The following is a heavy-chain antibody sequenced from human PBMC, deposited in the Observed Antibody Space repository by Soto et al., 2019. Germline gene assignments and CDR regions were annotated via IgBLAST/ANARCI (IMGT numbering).Heavy chain of an antibody. D-gene: IGHD2-21*01. Sequence: QGQLVQSGAEVKKPGASVKVSCKAAGYTFTNYGISGVRDAPGQGRGWMGWISGYNGNKNYAQKLQGRVTMTPDTSTSPAYIEQRRLRPTDRSMYYCTRSYGGGMCYSNFPLDYYYCGMDVLSKGTTVTVSS. V-gene: IGHV1-18*01. CDR2: ISGYNGNK. CDR3: TRSYGGGMCYSNFPLDYYYCGMDV. CDR1: GYTFTNYG. J-gene: IGHJ6*04.